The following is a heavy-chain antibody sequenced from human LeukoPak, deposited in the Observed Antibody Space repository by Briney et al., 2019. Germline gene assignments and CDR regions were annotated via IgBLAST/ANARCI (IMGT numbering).Heavy chain of an antibody. J-gene: IGHJ4*02. CDR1: GFTFSSYA. CDR2: ISYDGSNK. V-gene: IGHV3-30*14. D-gene: IGHD6-19*01. CDR3: ARVPYSSGWYRDY. Sequence: GGSLRLSCAASGFTFSSYAMHWVRQAPGKGLEWVAVISYDGSNKYYADSVKGRFTISRDNSKNTLYLQMNSLRAEDTAVYYCARVPYSSGWYRDYWGQGTLVTVSS.